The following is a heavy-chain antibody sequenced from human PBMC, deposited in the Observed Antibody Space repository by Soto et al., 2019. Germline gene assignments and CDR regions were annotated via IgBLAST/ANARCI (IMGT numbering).Heavy chain of an antibody. Sequence: SETLSLTCTVSGGSISNAAYSWSWIRQPPGKGLEWIGYIYPSGMPFYNPSLRSRVTISIDRSNDQFSLNLKSVTAADTAVYYWAKERGGYGPFCSWGQGNPVTLSS. CDR2: IYPSGMP. CDR1: GGSISNAAYS. V-gene: IGHV4-30-2*01. J-gene: IGHJ5*02. CDR3: AKERGGYGPFCS. D-gene: IGHD5-18*01.